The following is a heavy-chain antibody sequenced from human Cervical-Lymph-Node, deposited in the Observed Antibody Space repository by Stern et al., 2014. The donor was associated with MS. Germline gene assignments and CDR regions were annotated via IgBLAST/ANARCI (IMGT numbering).Heavy chain of an antibody. CDR2: IWSDGSNK. Sequence: EHLVESGGGVVQPGRSLRLACAASGFTFSSYGMHWVRQAPDKGLEWVAVIWSDGSNKYYTDSVKGRFTISRDNSKNALYLQMNSLRAEDTAVYYCARDSTKGGSNYWGQGTLVTVSS. CDR1: GFTFSSYG. CDR3: ARDSTKGGSNY. D-gene: IGHD1-26*01. V-gene: IGHV3-33*01. J-gene: IGHJ4*02.